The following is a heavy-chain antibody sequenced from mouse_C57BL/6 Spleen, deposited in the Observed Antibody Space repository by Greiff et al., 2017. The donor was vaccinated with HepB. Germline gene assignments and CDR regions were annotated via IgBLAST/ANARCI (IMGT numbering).Heavy chain of an antibody. CDR1: GYTFTSYW. CDR3: ARSYYYPNWYFDV. D-gene: IGHD1-1*01. Sequence: QVQLQQPGAELVKPGASVKLSCKASGYTFTSYWMHWVKQRPGQGLEWIGMIHPNSGSTNYNEKFKSKATLTVDKSSSTAYMQLSSLTSEDSAVYYCARSYYYPNWYFDVWGTGTTVTVSS. J-gene: IGHJ1*03. CDR2: IHPNSGST. V-gene: IGHV1-64*01.